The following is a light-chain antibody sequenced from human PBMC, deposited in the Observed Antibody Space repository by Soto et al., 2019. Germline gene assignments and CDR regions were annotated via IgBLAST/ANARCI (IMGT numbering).Light chain of an antibody. Sequence: QSVLTQPPSVSGAPGQRVTISCTGSSSNIGAGYDVHWYQQLPGTAPKLLIYGNSNRPSGVPDRFSGSKPGTSASLAITGIQAEGEADVYCRADDSRRSRYVLGSG. CDR3: RADDSRRSRYV. CDR1: SSNIGAGYD. CDR2: GNS. V-gene: IGLV1-40*01. J-gene: IGLJ6*01.